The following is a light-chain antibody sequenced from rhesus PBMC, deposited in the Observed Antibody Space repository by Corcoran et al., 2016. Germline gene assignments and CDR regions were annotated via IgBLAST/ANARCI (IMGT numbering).Light chain of an antibody. CDR1: QGISSW. J-gene: IGKJ2*01. CDR2: KAS. V-gene: IGKV1-22*01. Sequence: DIQMTQSPSSLSASVGDTVTITCRASQGISSWLAWYQQKPGQAPKLLIYKASSLQSGVPSRFSGSGSWTDFTLTIRSLPSEDFATYYCQQCGRRPYSFGRGTKVEIK. CDR3: QQCGRRPYS.